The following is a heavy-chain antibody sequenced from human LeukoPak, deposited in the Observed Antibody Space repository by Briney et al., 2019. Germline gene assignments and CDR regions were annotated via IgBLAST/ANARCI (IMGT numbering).Heavy chain of an antibody. CDR1: GFTFDDYA. Sequence: GGSLRLSCAASGFTFDDYAMHWVRQAPGKGLEWVSGISWNSGSIGYADSVKGRFTISRDNAKNSLYLQMNSLRAEDTAVYYCAKGPLLWNWGQGTLVTVSS. CDR2: ISWNSGSI. V-gene: IGHV3-9*01. D-gene: IGHD2/OR15-2a*01. CDR3: AKGPLLWN. J-gene: IGHJ4*02.